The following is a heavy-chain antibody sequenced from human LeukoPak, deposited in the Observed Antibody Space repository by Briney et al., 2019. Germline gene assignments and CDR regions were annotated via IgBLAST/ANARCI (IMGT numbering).Heavy chain of an antibody. J-gene: IGHJ4*02. Sequence: SVKVSCKASGYTFTGYYIHWVRQAPGQGLEWMGFINPNSGGTNYAQQFQGRVTMTRDTSISTAYMELSSLTSDDTAVYYCARDLEGYHYGSGNYPQWGQGTLVTVSS. CDR2: INPNSGGT. CDR1: GYTFTGYY. D-gene: IGHD3-10*01. V-gene: IGHV1-2*02. CDR3: ARDLEGYHYGSGNYPQ.